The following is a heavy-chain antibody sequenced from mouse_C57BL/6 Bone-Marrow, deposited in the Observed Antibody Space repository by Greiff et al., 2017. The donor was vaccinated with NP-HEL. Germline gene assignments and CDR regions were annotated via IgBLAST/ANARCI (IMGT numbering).Heavy chain of an antibody. CDR3: ARHAITTVVATGYFDV. D-gene: IGHD1-1*01. V-gene: IGHV5-15*01. CDR2: ISNLAYSI. CDR1: GFTFSDYG. Sequence: EVQRVESGGGLVQPGGSLKLSCAASGFTFSDYGMAWVRQAPRKGPEWVAFISNLAYSIYYADTVTGRFTISRENAKNTLYLEMSSLRSEDTAMYYCARHAITTVVATGYFDVWGTGTTVTVSS. J-gene: IGHJ1*03.